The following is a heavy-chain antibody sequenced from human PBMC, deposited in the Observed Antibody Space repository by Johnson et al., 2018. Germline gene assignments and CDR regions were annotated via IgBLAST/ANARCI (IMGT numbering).Heavy chain of an antibody. Sequence: VQLQQSGGGLVQPGGSLKLSCAASGFTFSGSAMHWVRQASGKGLAWIGRIRSKANSYATAYAASVKGRFTISRDDSKNTAYLQMNSLKTEGTAVYYCTSEGHWGQGTLVTVSS. V-gene: IGHV3-73*01. CDR3: TSEGH. J-gene: IGHJ1*01. CDR1: GFTFSGSA. CDR2: IRSKANSYAT.